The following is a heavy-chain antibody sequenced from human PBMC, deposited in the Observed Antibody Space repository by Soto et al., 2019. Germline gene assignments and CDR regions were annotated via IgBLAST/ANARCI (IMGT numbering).Heavy chain of an antibody. Sequence: PGGSLRLSCAASGFTFSSYAMSWVRQAPGKGLEWVSAISGSGGSTYYADSVKGRFTISRDNSKNTLYLQMNSLRAEDTAVYYCANIMEVDDFWSGFAWVGAFDIWGQGTMVTVSS. D-gene: IGHD3-3*01. J-gene: IGHJ3*02. V-gene: IGHV3-23*01. CDR3: ANIMEVDDFWSGFAWVGAFDI. CDR1: GFTFSSYA. CDR2: ISGSGGST.